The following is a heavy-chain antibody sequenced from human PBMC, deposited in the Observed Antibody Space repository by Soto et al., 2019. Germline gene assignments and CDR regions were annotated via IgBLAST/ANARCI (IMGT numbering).Heavy chain of an antibody. J-gene: IGHJ4*02. D-gene: IGHD5-12*01. CDR1: GFTFSSYA. CDR2: VRGNGDPP. V-gene: IGHV3-64D*06. Sequence: PGGSLRLSCSASGFTFSSYAMHWVRQAPGKGLEYVSGVRGNGDPPFYADSVKGRFTISRDNSKNTLYLQMSGLSADDTAVYYCVKSRGGNNFDFFDRGQGALVTVSS. CDR3: VKSRGGNNFDFFD.